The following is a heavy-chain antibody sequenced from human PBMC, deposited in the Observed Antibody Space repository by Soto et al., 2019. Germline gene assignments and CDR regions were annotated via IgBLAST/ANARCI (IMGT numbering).Heavy chain of an antibody. D-gene: IGHD2-2*01. J-gene: IGHJ6*02. CDR2: ISAYNGNT. CDR3: ARDLRYVENIVLVPAARPTSYYYYGMDV. Sequence: QVQLVQSGAEVKKPGASVKVSCKASGYTFTSYGISWVRQAPGQGLEWMGWISAYNGNTNYAQKLQGRVTMTTDTPTSTAYMELRSLRSDDTAVYYCARDLRYVENIVLVPAARPTSYYYYGMDVWGQGTTVTVSS. V-gene: IGHV1-18*01. CDR1: GYTFTSYG.